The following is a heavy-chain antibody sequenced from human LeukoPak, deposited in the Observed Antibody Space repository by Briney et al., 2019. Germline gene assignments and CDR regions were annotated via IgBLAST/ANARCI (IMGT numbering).Heavy chain of an antibody. D-gene: IGHD3-10*01. V-gene: IGHV1-46*01. CDR1: GYTFTSYG. CDR3: ARKVRGVISYYFDY. CDR2: INPSGGST. J-gene: IGHJ4*02. Sequence: ASVKVSCKASGYTFTSYGISWVRQAPGQGLEWMGIINPSGGSTSYAQKFQGRVTMTRDTSTSTVYMELSSLRSEDTAVYYCARKVRGVISYYFDYWGQGTLVTVSS.